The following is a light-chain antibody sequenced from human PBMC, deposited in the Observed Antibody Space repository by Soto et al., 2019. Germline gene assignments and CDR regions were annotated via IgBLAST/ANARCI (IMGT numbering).Light chain of an antibody. CDR1: QSVSRN. CDR3: QQYNNWPLT. J-gene: IGKJ4*01. Sequence: EIVMTQSPATLSVSPWERATLSGRASQSVSRNLAWYQQKSGQPPRLLIYDASTRATGFPARFSGSGSGTEFTLTISSLQSEDFAVYYCQQYNNWPLTFGGGTKVDIK. V-gene: IGKV3D-15*01. CDR2: DAS.